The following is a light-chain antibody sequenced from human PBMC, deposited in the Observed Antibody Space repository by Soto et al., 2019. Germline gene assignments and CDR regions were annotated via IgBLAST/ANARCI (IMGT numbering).Light chain of an antibody. CDR1: SSDVGGYNY. V-gene: IGLV2-8*01. Sequence: HSALTQPPSASGSPVQSVTISCTGTSSDVGGYNYVSWYQQHPGKAPKLMIYEVTKRPSGVPDRFSGSKSGNTASLTVSGLQAEDEADYYCSSHADSYNWVFGGGTKLTVL. CDR3: SSHADSYNWV. J-gene: IGLJ3*02. CDR2: EVT.